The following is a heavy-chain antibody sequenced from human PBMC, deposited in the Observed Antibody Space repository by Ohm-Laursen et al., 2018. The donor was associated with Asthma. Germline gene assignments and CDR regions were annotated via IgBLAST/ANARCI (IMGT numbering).Heavy chain of an antibody. CDR2: ISTASTFI. CDR1: GYTFSRYS. D-gene: IGHD3-10*01. V-gene: IGHV3-21*04. J-gene: IGHJ3*01. Sequence: GSLRLSCSASGYTFSRYSIHWVRQVPGKGLEWVASISTASTFIYYADSVRGRFTTSRDNAKNSVYLQMNSLRAEDTALYYCAKPKYGSGSYYPDAFDVGGQGKMVTASS. CDR3: AKPKYGSGSYYPDAFDV.